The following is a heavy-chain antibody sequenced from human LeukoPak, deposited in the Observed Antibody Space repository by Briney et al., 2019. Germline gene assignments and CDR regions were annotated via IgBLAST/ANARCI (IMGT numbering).Heavy chain of an antibody. CDR3: ARRGGYCGSTSCHNYFDP. J-gene: IGHJ5*02. Sequence: SETLSLTCTVSGGSISTYYWTWIRQPPGKGLEWMGYFDYSGNTYYNPSLKSRVTISLDTSKNQFSLNLSSVTAADTAVYYCARRGGYCGSTSCHNYFDPWRQGTLVTVSS. CDR1: GGSISTYY. CDR2: FDYSGNT. D-gene: IGHD2-2*01. V-gene: IGHV4-59*08.